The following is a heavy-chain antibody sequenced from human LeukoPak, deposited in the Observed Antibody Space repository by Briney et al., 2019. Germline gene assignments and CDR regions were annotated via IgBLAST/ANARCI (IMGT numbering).Heavy chain of an antibody. J-gene: IGHJ4*02. D-gene: IGHD6-19*01. CDR3: ARDGETGYSSGWALDY. CDR2: ISYDGSNK. V-gene: IGHV3-30-3*01. CDR1: GFTFSSYA. Sequence: PGGSLRLSCAASGFTFSSYAMHWVRQAPGRGLEWVAVISYDGSNKYYADSVKGRFTISRDNSKNTLYLQMNSLRAEDTAVYYCARDGETGYSSGWALDYWGQGTLVTVSS.